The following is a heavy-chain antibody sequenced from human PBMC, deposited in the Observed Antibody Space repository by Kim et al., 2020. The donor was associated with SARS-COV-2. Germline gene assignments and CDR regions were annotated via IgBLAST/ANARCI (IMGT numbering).Heavy chain of an antibody. D-gene: IGHD2-21*02. CDR3: ARVGTVVTHDFDY. V-gene: IGHV4-39*07. Sequence: YTPSLKSRVTISVDTSKNQFSLKLSSVTAADTAVYYCARVGTVVTHDFDYWGQGTLVTVSS. J-gene: IGHJ4*02.